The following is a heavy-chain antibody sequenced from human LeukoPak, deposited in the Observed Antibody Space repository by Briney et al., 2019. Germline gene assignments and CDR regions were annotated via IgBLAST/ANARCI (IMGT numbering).Heavy chain of an antibody. CDR2: IDSDGSIT. CDR1: GFTFSTYW. Sequence: SGGSLRLSCAASGFTFSTYWMYWVRQAPGKGLVWVSRIDSDGSITTYADSVKGRFTISRDNAKNSLYLQMNSLREEDTAVYYCARDYYGMDVWGQGTTVTVSS. J-gene: IGHJ6*02. V-gene: IGHV3-74*01. CDR3: ARDYYGMDV.